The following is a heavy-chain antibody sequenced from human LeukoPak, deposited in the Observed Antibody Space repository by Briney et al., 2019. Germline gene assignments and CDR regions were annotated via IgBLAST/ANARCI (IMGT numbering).Heavy chain of an antibody. Sequence: GESLKISCKGSGYSFTSYWISWMRQMPGKGLEWMGRIDPSDSYTNYSPSFQGHVTISADKSISTAYLQWSSLKASDTAMYYCARTDYGDYVEDYWGQGTLVTVSS. J-gene: IGHJ4*02. V-gene: IGHV5-10-1*01. D-gene: IGHD4-17*01. CDR1: GYSFTSYW. CDR2: IDPSDSYT. CDR3: ARTDYGDYVEDY.